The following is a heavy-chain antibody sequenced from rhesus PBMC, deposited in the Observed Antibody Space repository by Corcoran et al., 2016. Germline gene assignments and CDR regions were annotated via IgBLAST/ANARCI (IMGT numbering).Heavy chain of an antibody. CDR1: GGPISSNW. V-gene: IGHV4-173*01. CDR3: ARGVHEYSKGLDS. CDR2: ISGSGGST. Sequence: QLQLQESGPGLVKPSETLSLTCAVSGGPISSNWWSWIRQPPGKGLEWIGRISGSGGSTSYNPSLKSRVTISTDTSKNQLSLKLISVTAADTAVYYCARGVHEYSKGLDSWGQGVVVTVSS. D-gene: IGHD4-23*01. J-gene: IGHJ6*01.